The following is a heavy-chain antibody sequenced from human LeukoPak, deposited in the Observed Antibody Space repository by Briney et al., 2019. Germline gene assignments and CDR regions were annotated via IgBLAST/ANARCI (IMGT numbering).Heavy chain of an antibody. CDR1: GFIFSSYA. Sequence: GGSLRLSCAASGFIFSSYAMSWVRQAPGKGLEWVSAINHSGYTTYYADSVKGRFTISRDNSKNTLYLQMNSLRAEDTAVYYCARRAGAYSHPYDYWGQGTLVTVSS. J-gene: IGHJ4*02. CDR3: ARRAGAYSHPYDY. D-gene: IGHD4/OR15-4a*01. CDR2: INHSGYTT. V-gene: IGHV3-23*01.